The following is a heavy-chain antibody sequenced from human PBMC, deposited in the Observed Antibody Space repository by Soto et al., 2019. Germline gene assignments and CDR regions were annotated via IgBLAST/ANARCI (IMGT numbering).Heavy chain of an antibody. CDR2: ITDSGGDT. CDR1: GFTFRGYA. CDR3: VKGSTTARPYYFDS. V-gene: IGHV3-23*01. J-gene: IGHJ4*02. Sequence: EVQLLESGGGFVQPGESLRLSCAASGFTFRGYAMSWVRQAPGKGLEWVSAITDSGGDTFHADSIKGRFTISRDNTRSTTYLQMNSLRGEDTAIYYCVKGSTTARPYYFDSWGQGTLVTVSP. D-gene: IGHD1-26*01.